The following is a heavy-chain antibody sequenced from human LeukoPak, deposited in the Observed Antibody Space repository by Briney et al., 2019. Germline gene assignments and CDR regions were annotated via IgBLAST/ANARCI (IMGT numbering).Heavy chain of an antibody. J-gene: IGHJ6*03. V-gene: IGHV1-46*01. CDR2: INPSGGTT. D-gene: IGHD3-10*01. CDR1: GYALTRYD. Sequence: ASVKISCKASGYALTRYDMHWVRQAPGQGLEWMGIINPSGGTTTYAQKFEGRITMTRDTFTGTVYMEVNSLRSEDTAVYYCARVGVVGYFYYMDVGGKGTTVTVSS. CDR3: ARVGVVGYFYYMDV.